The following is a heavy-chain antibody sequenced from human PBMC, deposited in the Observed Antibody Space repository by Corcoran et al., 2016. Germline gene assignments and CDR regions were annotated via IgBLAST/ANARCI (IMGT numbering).Heavy chain of an antibody. V-gene: IGHV3-21*01. D-gene: IGHD3-22*01. J-gene: IGHJ6*02. CDR3: ARAGYDSSGYYYGGARYYGMDV. Sequence: EVQLVESGGGLVKPGGSLRLYCAASGFTFSSYSMNWVRQAPGKGLEWVSSISSSSSYIYYADSVKGRFTISRDNAKNSLYLQMNSLRAEDTAVYYCARAGYDSSGYYYGGARYYGMDVWGQGTTVTVSS. CDR2: ISSSSSYI. CDR1: GFTFSSYS.